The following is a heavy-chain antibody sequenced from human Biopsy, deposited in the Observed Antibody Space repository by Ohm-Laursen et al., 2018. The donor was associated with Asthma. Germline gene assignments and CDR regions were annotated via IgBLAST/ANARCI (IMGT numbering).Heavy chain of an antibody. J-gene: IGHJ4*02. CDR2: IWFDGSNK. V-gene: IGHV3-33*01. D-gene: IGHD3-10*01. CDR1: GFTFGSYG. CDR3: GRERSYMVDY. Sequence: SLRLSCAASGFTFGSYGLHWVRQAPGKGLEWVADIWFDGSNKHYADSVRGRFTISRDNSKNTLYLQMNSLRADDTARYYCGRERSYMVDYWGQGTLVIVSS.